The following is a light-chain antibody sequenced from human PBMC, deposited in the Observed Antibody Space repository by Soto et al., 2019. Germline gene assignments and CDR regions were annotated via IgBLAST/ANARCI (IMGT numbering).Light chain of an antibody. CDR3: SSYTSSSTLYV. J-gene: IGLJ1*01. Sequence: QSALTQPASVSGSPGQSITISCTGTSSDVGGYNYVSWYQQHPGKAPKLMIFEVSSRHSGVSYRFSGSKSGNTASLTISGLQAEDEADYYCSSYTSSSTLYVFGSGTKLTVL. V-gene: IGLV2-14*01. CDR2: EVS. CDR1: SSDVGGYNY.